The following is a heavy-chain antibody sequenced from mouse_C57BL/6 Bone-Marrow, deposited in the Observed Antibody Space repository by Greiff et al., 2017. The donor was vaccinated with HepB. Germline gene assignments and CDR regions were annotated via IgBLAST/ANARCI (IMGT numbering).Heavy chain of an antibody. J-gene: IGHJ2*01. Sequence: QVQLQQPGAELVKPGASVKMSCKASGYTFTSYWITWVKQRPGQGLEWIGMIHPNSGSTNYNEKFKSKATLTVDKSSSTAYMQLSSLTSEDSAVYYCARDDGYQYYFDYWGQGTTLTVSS. V-gene: IGHV1-64*01. CDR1: GYTFTSYW. CDR3: ARDDGYQYYFDY. D-gene: IGHD2-3*01. CDR2: IHPNSGST.